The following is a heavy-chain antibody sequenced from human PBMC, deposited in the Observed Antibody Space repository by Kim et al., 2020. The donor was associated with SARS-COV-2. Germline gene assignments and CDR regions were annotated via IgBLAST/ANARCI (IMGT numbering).Heavy chain of an antibody. J-gene: IGHJ6*02. Sequence: GGSLRLSCAASGFIFNDYYMGWIRQAPGKGLEWVSHIGRNGTYTNYADSVRGRFTISRDNAKNSLYLQMNSLRAEDTALYYCARDHYVVVGGTTDYYGMDVWGQGTTVTVSS. V-gene: IGHV3-11*06. D-gene: IGHD2-15*01. CDR1: GFIFNDYY. CDR2: IGRNGTYT. CDR3: ARDHYVVVGGTTDYYGMDV.